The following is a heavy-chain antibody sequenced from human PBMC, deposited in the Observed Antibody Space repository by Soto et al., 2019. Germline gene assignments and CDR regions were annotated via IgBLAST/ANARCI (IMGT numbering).Heavy chain of an antibody. CDR1: GGYTIRGNYY. D-gene: IGHD4-17*01. CDR2: ISYSGTT. Sequence: SETQCVTWTVAGGYTIRGNYYWSWIRKPPGKGLEWIGFISYSGTTHYSASLRSRVSISVDTSKNQFSLDLSSVTAADTAVYYCATMGTPVTGLYYFDYWGQGTLVTVSS. V-gene: IGHV4-30-4*01. J-gene: IGHJ4*02. CDR3: ATMGTPVTGLYYFDY.